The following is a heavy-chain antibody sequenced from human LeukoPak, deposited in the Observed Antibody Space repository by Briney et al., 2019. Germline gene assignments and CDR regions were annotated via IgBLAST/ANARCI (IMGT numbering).Heavy chain of an antibody. Sequence: GGSLRLSCAASGFTFSSYAMSWVRQAPGKGLEWVSAISGSGGSTYYADSVKGRFTISRDNSKNTQYLQMNSLRAEDTAVYYCAKDQTGTNGAYFDYWGQGTLVTVSS. CDR2: ISGSGGST. J-gene: IGHJ4*02. D-gene: IGHD1-1*01. V-gene: IGHV3-23*01. CDR3: AKDQTGTNGAYFDY. CDR1: GFTFSSYA.